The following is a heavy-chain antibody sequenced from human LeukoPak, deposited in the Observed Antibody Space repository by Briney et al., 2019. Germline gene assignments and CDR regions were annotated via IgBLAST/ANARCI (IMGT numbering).Heavy chain of an antibody. CDR2: IKQDGSEK. CDR3: GRDWYSPNAFDY. CDR1: GFTFSSYG. J-gene: IGHJ4*02. D-gene: IGHD1-14*01. V-gene: IGHV3-7*01. Sequence: GGSLRLSCAASGFTFSSYGMSWVRQAPGKGLEWVANIKQDGSEKYYVDSVKGRFTISRDNAKNSLYLQMNSLRAEDTAVYYCGRDWYSPNAFDYWGKETLVTVSS.